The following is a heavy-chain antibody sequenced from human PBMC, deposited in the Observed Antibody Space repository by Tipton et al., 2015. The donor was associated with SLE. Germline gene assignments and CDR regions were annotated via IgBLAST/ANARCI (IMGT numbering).Heavy chain of an antibody. V-gene: IGHV4-39*07. CDR2: LYYSGNT. CDR1: GGSISRIGYY. D-gene: IGHD2-8*01. Sequence: TLSLTCTVSGGSISRIGYYWSWIRQHPGKGLEWIGVLYYSGNTYYNPSLKSPVTLSIDTSKNQFSLKMRSVTAADTAVYFCARGYCSDGVCYGFGFFDYWGQGNLVTVSS. J-gene: IGHJ4*02. CDR3: ARGYCSDGVCYGFGFFDY.